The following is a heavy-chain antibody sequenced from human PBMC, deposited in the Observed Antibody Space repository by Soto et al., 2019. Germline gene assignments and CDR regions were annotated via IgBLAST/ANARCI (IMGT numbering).Heavy chain of an antibody. CDR1: GGSISSYY. CDR2: IYYSGST. CDR3: ARTAAGTGFDY. V-gene: IGHV4-59*01. D-gene: IGHD6-13*01. Sequence: SETLSLTCTVSGGSISSYYWSWIRQPPGKGLEWIGYIYYSGSTNYNPSLKSRVTISVDTSKNQFSLKLSSVTAADTAVYYCARTAAGTGFDYWGQGTLVTVSS. J-gene: IGHJ4*02.